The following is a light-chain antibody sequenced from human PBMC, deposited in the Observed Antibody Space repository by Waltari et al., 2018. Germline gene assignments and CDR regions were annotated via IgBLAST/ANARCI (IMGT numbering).Light chain of an antibody. CDR2: LGS. V-gene: IGKV2-28*01. CDR3: MQALQTPPT. J-gene: IGKJ4*01. CDR1: QSLLFSDGYNY. Sequence: DIVMTQSPVSLPVTPGEPASISCRSSQSLLFSDGYNYLDWYLQTPGQSPQLVIYLGSNRASGVPDRFSGSGSGTDCTLKISRVEAEDVGVYYCMQALQTPPTFGGGTKVEIK.